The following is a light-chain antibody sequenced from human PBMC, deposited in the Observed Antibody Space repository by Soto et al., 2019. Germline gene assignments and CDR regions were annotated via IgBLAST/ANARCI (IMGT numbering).Light chain of an antibody. CDR1: QSVSSSY. Sequence: EIVLTQSPGTLSLSPGERATLSCRASQSVSSSYLAWYQQKPGQAPRLLIYGASSRATGIPDRFSGSGSVTAFTLTISRLEPEDFAVYYCQQYGSSPPVTFGGGTKVEIK. CDR2: GAS. J-gene: IGKJ4*01. V-gene: IGKV3-20*01. CDR3: QQYGSSPPVT.